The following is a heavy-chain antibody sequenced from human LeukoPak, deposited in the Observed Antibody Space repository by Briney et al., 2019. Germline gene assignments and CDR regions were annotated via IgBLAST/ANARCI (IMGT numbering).Heavy chain of an antibody. Sequence: SETLSLTCTVSGGSISSYYWSWILQPPGKGLEWIGYIYYSGSTNYNPSLKSRVTISVDTSKNQFSLKLSSVTAADTAVYYCAKPQWLGGDAFDIWGQGTMVTVSS. CDR1: GGSISSYY. CDR2: IYYSGST. CDR3: AKPQWLGGDAFDI. J-gene: IGHJ3*02. D-gene: IGHD6-19*01. V-gene: IGHV4-59*08.